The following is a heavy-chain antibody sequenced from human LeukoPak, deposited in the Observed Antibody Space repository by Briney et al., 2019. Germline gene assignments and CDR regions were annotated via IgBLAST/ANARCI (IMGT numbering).Heavy chain of an antibody. CDR3: ARGPHFYGSGSYEYSYYYYYYGMDV. D-gene: IGHD3-10*01. CDR2: INHKGAT. Sequence: PSETLSLTCAVYGGSFSGYYWTWVRRPPGKGLEWIGEINHKGATNYNPSLKSRVTISLDTSKNQFSLKLSSVTAADTAVYYCARGPHFYGSGSYEYSYYYYYYGMDVWGKGTAVTVSS. CDR1: GGSFSGYY. V-gene: IGHV4-34*01. J-gene: IGHJ6*04.